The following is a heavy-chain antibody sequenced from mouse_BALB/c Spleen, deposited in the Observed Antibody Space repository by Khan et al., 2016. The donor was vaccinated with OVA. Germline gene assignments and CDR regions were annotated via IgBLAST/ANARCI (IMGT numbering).Heavy chain of an antibody. V-gene: IGHV1-7*01. J-gene: IGHJ2*01. CDR3: ARRVLRWDFDY. CDR2: INPSTAYT. Sequence: QVQLKESGAELAKPGASVKMSCKASGYTFINYWILWVKQRPGQGLEWIGYINPSTAYTEYNQNFKDKATLTADKSSRTAYMQLRSLTSEDSAVYYCARRVLRWDFDYWGQGTTLTVSS. CDR1: GYTFINYW. D-gene: IGHD1-1*01.